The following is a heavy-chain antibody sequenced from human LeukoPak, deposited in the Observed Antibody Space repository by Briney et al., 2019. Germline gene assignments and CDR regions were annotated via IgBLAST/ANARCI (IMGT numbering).Heavy chain of an antibody. D-gene: IGHD3-22*01. CDR1: GYTFNSYG. J-gene: IGHJ4*02. V-gene: IGHV1-18*01. CDR3: ARALYSDSSGYYPGLDH. CDR2: ISNYNGDT. Sequence: ASVKVSCKASGYTFNSYGFSWVRQAPGEGLEWVGWISNYNGDTRYAQKFQGRVTMTTDTSTRTSNMELRNLGSDDTAVYYCARALYSDSSGYYPGLDHWGQGTLVTVSS.